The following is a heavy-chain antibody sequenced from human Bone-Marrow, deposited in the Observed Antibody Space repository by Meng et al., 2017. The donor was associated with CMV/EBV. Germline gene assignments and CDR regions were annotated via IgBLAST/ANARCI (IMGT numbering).Heavy chain of an antibody. V-gene: IGHV3-30*04. D-gene: IGHD3-22*01. CDR1: GFTFSSYA. CDR2: ISSDGYSK. J-gene: IGHJ2*01. Sequence: GESLKISCAASGFTFSSYAMHWVRQAPGKGLEWLTIISSDGYSKYYADSVKGRFTISRDNSKNTLYLQMISLRAEDTAMYYCAKEGAPSSVVDSWHFDLWGRGNLVTVSS. CDR3: AKEGAPSSVVDSWHFDL.